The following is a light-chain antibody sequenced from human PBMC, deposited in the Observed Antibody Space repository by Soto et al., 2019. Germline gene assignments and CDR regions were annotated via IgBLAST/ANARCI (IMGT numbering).Light chain of an antibody. Sequence: EIVMTQSPATLSVSPGGRATLSCRASQSISDTLAWYQQKPAQAPRLLIYAASRRAPGIPERFSGSGSGTDFTLTISRLEPEDFAVYYCQQYLTSPKTFGQGTKVDIK. CDR2: AAS. CDR3: QQYLTSPKT. J-gene: IGKJ1*01. V-gene: IGKV3-20*01. CDR1: QSISDT.